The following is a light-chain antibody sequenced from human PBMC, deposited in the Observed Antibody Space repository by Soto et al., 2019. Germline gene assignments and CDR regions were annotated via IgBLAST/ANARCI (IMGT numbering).Light chain of an antibody. V-gene: IGLV2-14*01. CDR3: SSYTSSSTVV. CDR2: DVS. CDR1: SSDVGGYNY. Sequence: QSALTQPASVSGSPGQSITISCTGTSSDVGGYNYVSWYQQYPGKAPKLMIYDVSNRPSGVSNRFSGSKSGNTASLTISGLQAEDEVDYYCSSYTSSSTVVFGGGTKLTVL. J-gene: IGLJ2*01.